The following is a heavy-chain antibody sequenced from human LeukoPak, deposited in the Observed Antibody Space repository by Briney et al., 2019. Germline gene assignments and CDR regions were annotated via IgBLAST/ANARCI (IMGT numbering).Heavy chain of an antibody. D-gene: IGHD1-26*01. Sequence: QPGGSLRLSCAASDFTFSSYAMSWVRQAPGKGLEWVSAISGSGGNTYYADSVRGRFTISRQNSKNTVYLQMDSLRGEDTAVYYCAKDRIVGRSRYFDYWGQGTLVTVSS. J-gene: IGHJ4*02. CDR1: DFTFSSYA. CDR2: ISGSGGNT. V-gene: IGHV3-23*01. CDR3: AKDRIVGRSRYFDY.